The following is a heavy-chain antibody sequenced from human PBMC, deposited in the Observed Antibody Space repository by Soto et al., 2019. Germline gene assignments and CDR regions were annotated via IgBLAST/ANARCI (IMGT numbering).Heavy chain of an antibody. J-gene: IGHJ6*02. Sequence: ASVKVSCKASGFDFGSFGIQFLRQTRGRGLEWIGWIVVVSGSTNCARHFQGRVAISRDMSSSTAYLDLYDLKSDDTAVYFCSADHPHMAMGWPVWGQGTTVTVS. CDR3: SADHPHMAMGWPV. CDR2: IVVVSGST. V-gene: IGHV1-58*02. D-gene: IGHD1-26*01. CDR1: GFDFGSFG.